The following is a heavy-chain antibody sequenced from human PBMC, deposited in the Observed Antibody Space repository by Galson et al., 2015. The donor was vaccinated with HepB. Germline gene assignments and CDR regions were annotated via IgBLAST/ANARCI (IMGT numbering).Heavy chain of an antibody. CDR3: ARGTTVTAGIDY. CDR2: VSFDGTSQ. V-gene: IGHV3-30*04. Sequence: SLRLSCAASGFTFSSYTLHWVRQAPGKGLEWLAVVSFDGTSQFYAESVKGLLTISRDNSKDTVYLQMNSLRPEDTAVYYCARGTTVTAGIDYWGRGALVTVSS. D-gene: IGHD4-17*01. CDR1: GFTFSSYT. J-gene: IGHJ4*02.